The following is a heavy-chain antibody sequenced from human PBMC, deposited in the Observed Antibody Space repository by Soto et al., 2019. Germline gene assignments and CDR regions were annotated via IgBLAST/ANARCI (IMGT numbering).Heavy chain of an antibody. CDR3: ARGGGSIAAKSDY. CDR2: INTNTGNP. Sequence: ASVKVSCKASGYIFTDHAMNWVRQAPGQGLEWIGWINTNTGNPTYAQGFTGRFVFSLDTSVSTAYLQIYSLRAEDTAVYYCARGGGSIAAKSDYWGQGTLVTVS. D-gene: IGHD6-13*01. V-gene: IGHV7-4-1*01. CDR1: GYIFTDHA. J-gene: IGHJ4*02.